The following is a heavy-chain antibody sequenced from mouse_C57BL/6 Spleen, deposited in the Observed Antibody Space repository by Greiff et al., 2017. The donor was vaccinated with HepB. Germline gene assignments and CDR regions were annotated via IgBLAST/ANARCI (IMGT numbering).Heavy chain of an antibody. V-gene: IGHV6-6*01. CDR2: TRNKANNHAT. J-gene: IGHJ3*01. Sequence: EVKLMVSGGGLVQSGGSMKLSCAASGFSFSDAWMDWVCQSPEKGLEWVAETRNKANNHATYYAESVKGRFTITRDDSKSSVYLQMNSLRAEDTGIYYCAPFAYWGQGTLVTVSA. CDR3: APFAY. CDR1: GFSFSDAW.